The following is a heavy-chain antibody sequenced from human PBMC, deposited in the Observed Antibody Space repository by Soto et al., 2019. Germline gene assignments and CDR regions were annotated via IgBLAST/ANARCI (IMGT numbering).Heavy chain of an antibody. D-gene: IGHD2-8*01. V-gene: IGHV1-24*01. J-gene: IGHJ4*02. CDR3: ATVETFGYCTNSLCVSWDY. CDR2: FDPEDGKR. CDR1: GYTLTGLS. Sequence: QVQLVQSGAEVKKPGASVKVSCKVSGYTLTGLSMHWVRQAPGKGLEWMGGFDPEDGKRIYAQKFQGRVTMTEDTSTDPGYMELSSLRSEDTAVYYCATVETFGYCTNSLCVSWDYWGQGTLVTVSS.